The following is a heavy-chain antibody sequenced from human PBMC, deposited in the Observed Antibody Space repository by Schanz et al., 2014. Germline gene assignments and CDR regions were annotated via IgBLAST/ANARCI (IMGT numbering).Heavy chain of an antibody. CDR2: ISYDGSFK. V-gene: IGHV3-33*01. Sequence: QVQLVESGGGVVQPGRSLRLSCEASGFNFGSHGMHWVRQAPGKGLEWVAVISYDGSFKNYADSVRGRITMSRDNSKNTMYLQINNLRADYTAVYYCARELPGVVAFDFWGQGTMVTVSS. J-gene: IGHJ3*01. CDR1: GFNFGSHG. CDR3: ARELPGVVAFDF. D-gene: IGHD7-27*01.